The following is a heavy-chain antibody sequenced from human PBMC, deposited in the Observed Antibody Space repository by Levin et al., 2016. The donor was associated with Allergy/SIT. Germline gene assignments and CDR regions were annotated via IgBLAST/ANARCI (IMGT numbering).Heavy chain of an antibody. CDR2: ISTYNGNT. J-gene: IGHJ4*02. CDR1: GGSFSSHA. Sequence: ASVKVSCKASGGSFSSHAVSWVRQAPGQGLEWMGWISTYNGNTNYAQKLQGRVTMTTDTSTSTAYMELRSLRSDDTAVYYCARVLRGVIRKGFDYWGQGTLVTVSS. V-gene: IGHV1-18*01. D-gene: IGHD3-10*01. CDR3: ARVLRGVIRKGFDY.